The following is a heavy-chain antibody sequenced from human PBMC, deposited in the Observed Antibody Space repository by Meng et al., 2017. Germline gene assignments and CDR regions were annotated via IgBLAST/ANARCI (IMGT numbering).Heavy chain of an antibody. Sequence: GESLKISCAASGFTFSSYGMHWVRQAPGKGLEWVAVIWYDGSNKYYADSVKGRFTISRDNSKNTLYLQMNSLRAEDMAVYYCARDGGLVRGVIIGSPRNYFDYWGQGTLVTVSS. D-gene: IGHD3-10*01. J-gene: IGHJ4*02. CDR3: ARDGGLVRGVIIGSPRNYFDY. CDR1: GFTFSSYG. V-gene: IGHV3-33*01. CDR2: IWYDGSNK.